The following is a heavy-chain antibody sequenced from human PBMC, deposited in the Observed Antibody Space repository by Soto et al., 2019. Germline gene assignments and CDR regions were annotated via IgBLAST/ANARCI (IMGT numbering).Heavy chain of an antibody. V-gene: IGHV1-18*01. CDR3: ARRIAAAVDFDY. J-gene: IGHJ4*02. D-gene: IGHD6-13*01. CDR1: GYTFISYG. CDR2: ISAYNGNT. Sequence: QVQLVQSGAEVKKPGASVKVSCKASGYTFISYGISWVRQAPGQGLEWMGGISAYNGNTNYSQKLQGRVTMTTDTSTSTAYMELRSMRSDDTAVYYCARRIAAAVDFDYWGQGTLVTVSS.